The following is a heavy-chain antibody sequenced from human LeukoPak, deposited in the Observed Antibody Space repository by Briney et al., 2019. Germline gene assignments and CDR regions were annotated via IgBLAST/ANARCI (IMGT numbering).Heavy chain of an antibody. J-gene: IGHJ4*02. CDR1: GASISSSSYY. CDR2: NYYSGST. V-gene: IGHV4-61*01. D-gene: IGHD4-17*01. Sequence: PSETLSLTCTVSGASISSSSYYWTWLRQPPGKGLEWIGYNYYSGSTNYNPSLKSRATISVDTSKNQFSLKVSSVTAADTAVYYCARDRYGDPPDYWGQGTLVTVSS. CDR3: ARDRYGDPPDY.